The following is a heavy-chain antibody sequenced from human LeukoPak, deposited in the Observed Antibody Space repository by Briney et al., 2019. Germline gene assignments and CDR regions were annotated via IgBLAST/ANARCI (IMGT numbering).Heavy chain of an antibody. V-gene: IGHV3-23*01. J-gene: IGHJ5*02. D-gene: IGHD6-13*01. CDR2: ISGSGGST. Sequence: GWSLRLSCAASGFTFSSYAMSWVRQAPGKGLEWVSVISGSGGSTYYADSVKGRFTISRDNSKNTLYLQMNSLRAEDTAVYYCAKDQGSWYVASWFDPWGQGTLVTASS. CDR3: AKDQGSWYVASWFDP. CDR1: GFTFSSYA.